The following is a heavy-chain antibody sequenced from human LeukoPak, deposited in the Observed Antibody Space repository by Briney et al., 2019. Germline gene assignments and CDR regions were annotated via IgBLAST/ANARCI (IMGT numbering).Heavy chain of an antibody. V-gene: IGHV1-24*01. CDR1: GYTLIDLS. J-gene: IGHJ4*02. CDR2: FDPEDGET. Sequence: ASVKVSCKVSGYTLIDLSMHWVRQAPGKGLEWMGGFDPEDGETIYAQKFRDRVTMSTDTSTGTAYLDVRSLTSDDTAVYYYARDHSNWNYAPDFWGQGTLVIVSS. D-gene: IGHD1-7*01. CDR3: ARDHSNWNYAPDF.